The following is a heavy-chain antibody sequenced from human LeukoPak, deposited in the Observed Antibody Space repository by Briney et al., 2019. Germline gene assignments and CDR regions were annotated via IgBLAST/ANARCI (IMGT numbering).Heavy chain of an antibody. D-gene: IGHD3-22*01. CDR3: ARERYYHDNSGYNQGRDIDY. J-gene: IGHJ4*02. CDR1: GGSISSYY. V-gene: IGHV4-4*07. CDR2: IYTSGST. Sequence: SETLSLTCTVSGGSISSYYWSWIRQPAGKGLEWIGRIYTSGSTNYNPSLKSRVTMSVDTSKNQFSLKLSSVTAADTAVYYCARERYYHDNSGYNQGRDIDYWGQGTLVTVSS.